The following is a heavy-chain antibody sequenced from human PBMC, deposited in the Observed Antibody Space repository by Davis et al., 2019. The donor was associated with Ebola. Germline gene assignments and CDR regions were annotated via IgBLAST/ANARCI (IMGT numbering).Heavy chain of an antibody. CDR1: GGTLSSYG. V-gene: IGHV1-69*13. D-gene: IGHD3-3*01. J-gene: IGHJ5*02. CDR3: ASRPSITIFGVVTNGAYNWFDP. Sequence: AASVKVSCKASGGTLSSYGISWVRQAPGQGLEWMGGIIPIFGTANYAQKFQDRVTITADESTRTAYMELSSLRSEDTAVYYCASRPSITIFGVVTNGAYNWFDPWGQGTLVTVSS. CDR2: IIPIFGTA.